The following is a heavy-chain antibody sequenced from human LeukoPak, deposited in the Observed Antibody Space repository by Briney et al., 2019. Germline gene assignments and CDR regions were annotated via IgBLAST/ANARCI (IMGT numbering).Heavy chain of an antibody. V-gene: IGHV1-2*02. CDR1: GYTFIGYY. D-gene: IGHD1-26*01. CDR3: ARTIKSGNYYWFDP. CDR2: SNPNSGVT. Sequence: ASVKVSCKASGYTFIGYYMHWVRQAPGQGLEWMGWSNPNSGVTNYAQKFQGRVTMTRDTSISTAYMELNRLRSDDTAVYYCARTIKSGNYYWFDPWGQGTLVTVSS. J-gene: IGHJ5*02.